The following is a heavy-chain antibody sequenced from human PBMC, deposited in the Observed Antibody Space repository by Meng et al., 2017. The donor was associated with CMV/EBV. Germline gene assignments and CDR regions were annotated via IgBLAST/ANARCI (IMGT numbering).Heavy chain of an antibody. Sequence: GGSLRLSCAASGFTFSSYAMSWVRQAPGKGLEWVSAISGSGGSTYYADSVKGRFTIPRDNSKNTLYLQMNSLRAEDTAVYYCAKDGDSSSSGGPYWGQGTLVTVSS. V-gene: IGHV3-23*01. D-gene: IGHD6-6*01. CDR2: ISGSGGST. J-gene: IGHJ4*02. CDR3: AKDGDSSSSGGPY. CDR1: GFTFSSYA.